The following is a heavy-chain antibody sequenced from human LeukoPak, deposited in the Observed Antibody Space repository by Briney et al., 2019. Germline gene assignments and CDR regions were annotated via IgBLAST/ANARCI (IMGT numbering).Heavy chain of an antibody. J-gene: IGHJ6*04. CDR2: INAGNGNT. CDR1: GYTFTSYV. Sequence: ASVKVSCEASGYTFTSYVMHWVRQAPGQRLEWMGWINAGNGNTKYSQKFQGRVTITRDTSASTTYMELSSLRSEDTAVYYCARPLDKHGHCSGGSCYYYYYDMDVWGKGTTVTVSS. D-gene: IGHD2-15*01. CDR3: ARPLDKHGHCSGGSCYYYYYDMDV. V-gene: IGHV1-3*01.